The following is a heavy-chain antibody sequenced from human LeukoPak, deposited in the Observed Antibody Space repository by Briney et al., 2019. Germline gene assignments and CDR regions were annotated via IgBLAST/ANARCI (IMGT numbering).Heavy chain of an antibody. V-gene: IGHV3-9*01. J-gene: IGHJ6*02. CDR2: ISWNSGSI. CDR3: AKDTTVAATMQLGVNYYYGMDV. CDR1: GFTVSTNY. D-gene: IGHD6-19*01. Sequence: PAGGSLRLSCAASGFTVSTNYMSWVRQAPGKGLEWVSGISWNSGSIGYADSVKGRFTISRDNAKNSLYLQMNSLRAEDTALYYCAKDTTVAATMQLGVNYYYGMDVWGQGTTVTVSS.